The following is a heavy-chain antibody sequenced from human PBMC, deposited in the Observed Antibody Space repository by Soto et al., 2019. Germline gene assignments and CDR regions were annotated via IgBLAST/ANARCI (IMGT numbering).Heavy chain of an antibody. V-gene: IGHV1-46*01. D-gene: IGHD6-13*01. CDR1: GYTFTSYY. CDR2: INPSGGST. CDR3: ARSFGAEQQLVPFGY. Sequence: ASVKVSCKASGYTFTSYYMHWVRQAPGQGLEWMGIINPSGGSTSYAQKFQGRVTMTRDTSTSTAYMELSSLRSEDTAVYYCARSFGAEQQLVPFGYWGQGTLVTVSS. J-gene: IGHJ4*02.